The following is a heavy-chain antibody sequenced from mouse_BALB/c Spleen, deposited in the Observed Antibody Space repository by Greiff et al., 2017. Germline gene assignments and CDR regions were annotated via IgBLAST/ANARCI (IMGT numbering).Heavy chain of an antibody. V-gene: IGHV1-69*01. Sequence: QVQLKQPGAELVMPGASVKMSCKASGYTFTDYWMHWVKQRPGQGLEWIGAIDTSDSYTSYNQKFKGKATLTVDESSSTAYMQLSSLTSEDSAVYYCARAYYRPLYYFDYWGQGTTLTVSS. J-gene: IGHJ2*01. CDR1: GYTFTDYW. D-gene: IGHD2-14*01. CDR3: ARAYYRPLYYFDY. CDR2: IDTSDSYT.